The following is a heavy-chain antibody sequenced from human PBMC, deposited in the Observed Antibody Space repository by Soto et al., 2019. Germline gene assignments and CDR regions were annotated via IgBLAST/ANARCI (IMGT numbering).Heavy chain of an antibody. CDR3: ARDFHEWKWLRSPLGY. Sequence: EVQLVESGGGLVQPGGSLRLSCAASGFTFSSYWMSWVRQAPGKGLEWVANIKQDGSKKYDVDSVKGRFTISRDNAKNSLYLQMNSLRAEDTAVYYCARDFHEWKWLRSPLGYWGQGTLVTVSS. J-gene: IGHJ4*02. CDR2: IKQDGSKK. CDR1: GFTFSSYW. D-gene: IGHD5-12*01. V-gene: IGHV3-7*03.